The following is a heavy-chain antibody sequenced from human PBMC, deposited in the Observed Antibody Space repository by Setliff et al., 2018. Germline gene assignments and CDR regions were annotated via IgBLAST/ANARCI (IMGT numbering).Heavy chain of an antibody. Sequence: GESLTISCKGSGYSFTSYWIGWVRQMPGKGLEWMGIIYPGDSDTRYSPSFQGQVTISADKSISTAYLQWSSLKASDTAMYYCARSQYRAIFGVYYYYYGMDVWGQGTTVTAP. CDR1: GYSFTSYW. CDR2: IYPGDSDT. CDR3: ARSQYRAIFGVYYYYYGMDV. J-gene: IGHJ6*02. D-gene: IGHD3-3*01. V-gene: IGHV5-51*01.